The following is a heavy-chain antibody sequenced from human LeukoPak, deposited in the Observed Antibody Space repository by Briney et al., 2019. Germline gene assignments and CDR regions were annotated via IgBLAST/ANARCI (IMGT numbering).Heavy chain of an antibody. Sequence: ASVKVSCKASGYTFTSYYMHWVRQAPGQGLEWMGWISAYDGNTKYAQKLQGRVTMTTDTSTGTAYMELRSLRSDDTAVYYCARSGCSSTSCYSFYYYYYIDVWGKGNTVTVSS. CDR1: GYTFTSYY. V-gene: IGHV1-18*01. CDR2: ISAYDGNT. CDR3: ARSGCSSTSCYSFYYYYYIDV. D-gene: IGHD2-2*02. J-gene: IGHJ6*03.